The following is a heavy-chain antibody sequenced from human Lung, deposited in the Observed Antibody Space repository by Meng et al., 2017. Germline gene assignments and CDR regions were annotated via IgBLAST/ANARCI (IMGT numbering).Heavy chain of an antibody. CDR2: INPKSGDT. CDR3: ARDEDISAAGKLFGDY. CDR1: GYPSPDFW. J-gene: IGHJ4*02. D-gene: IGHD6-13*01. Sequence: GERGEGGKNPVCSVTVSCKAFGYPSPDFWLHWVRRAHGHGREWMGRINPKSGDTHYAQRFQGRVTMTGDTSISTAYMELSGLRSDDTAMYYCARDEDISAAGKLFGDYWGQGTLVTVSS. V-gene: IGHV1-2*06.